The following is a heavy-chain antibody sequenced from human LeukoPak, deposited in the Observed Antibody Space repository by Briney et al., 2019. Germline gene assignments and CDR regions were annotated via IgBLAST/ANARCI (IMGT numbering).Heavy chain of an antibody. V-gene: IGHV3-21*01. CDR2: ISSSSSYI. CDR1: GFTLSSYS. Sequence: GGSLRLSCAASGFTLSSYSMNWVRQAPGKGLEWVSSISSSSSYIYYADSVKGRFTISRDNAKNSLYLQMNSLRAEDTAVYYCARGIAAAGTGGDYWGQGTLVTVSS. J-gene: IGHJ4*02. D-gene: IGHD6-13*01. CDR3: ARGIAAAGTGGDY.